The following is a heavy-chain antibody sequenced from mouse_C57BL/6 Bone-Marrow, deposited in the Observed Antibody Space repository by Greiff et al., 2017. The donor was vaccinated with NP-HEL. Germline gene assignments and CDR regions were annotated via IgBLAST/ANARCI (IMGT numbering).Heavy chain of an antibody. CDR3: ARQKAMDY. CDR1: GFTFSDYG. J-gene: IGHJ4*01. V-gene: IGHV5-15*01. CDR2: ISNLAYSI. Sequence: EVKLVESGGGLVQPGGSLKLSCAASGFTFSDYGMAWVRQAPRKGPEWVAFISNLAYSIYYADTVTGRFPISRENAKNTLYLEMSSLRSEDTAMYYCARQKAMDYWGQGTSVTVSS.